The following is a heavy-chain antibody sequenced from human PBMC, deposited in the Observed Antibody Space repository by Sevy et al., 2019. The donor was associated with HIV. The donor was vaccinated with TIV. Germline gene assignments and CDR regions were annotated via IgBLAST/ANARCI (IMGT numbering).Heavy chain of an antibody. CDR3: AGNPDYYGSGSRGAFDI. J-gene: IGHJ3*02. CDR2: IYHSGST. D-gene: IGHD3-10*01. CDR1: GYSISSGYY. V-gene: IGHV4-38-2*01. Sequence: GSLRLSCAVSGYSISSGYYWGWIRQPPGKGLEWIGSIYHSGSTYYNPSLKSRVTISVDTSKNQFSLKLSSVTAADTAVYYCAGNPDYYGSGSRGAFDIWGQGTMVTVSS.